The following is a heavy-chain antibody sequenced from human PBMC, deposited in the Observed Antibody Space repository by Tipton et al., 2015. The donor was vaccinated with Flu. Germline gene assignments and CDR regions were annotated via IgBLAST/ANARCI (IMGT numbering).Heavy chain of an antibody. D-gene: IGHD1-26*01. Sequence: TLSLTCTVSGGSISSSSYYWGWIRQPPGKGLEWIGSIFYSGSFSGGSTYYNPSLRSRVTISVDTTKNLFSLNLSSVTATDTAVYYCARALNSGREYTFDIWGRGTVVTVSS. V-gene: IGHV4-39*07. CDR2: IFYSGSFSGGST. CDR1: GGSISSSSYY. CDR3: ARALNSGREYTFDI. J-gene: IGHJ3*02.